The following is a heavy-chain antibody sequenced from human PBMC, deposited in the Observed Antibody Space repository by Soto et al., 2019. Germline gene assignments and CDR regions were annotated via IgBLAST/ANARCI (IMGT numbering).Heavy chain of an antibody. J-gene: IGHJ4*01. Sequence: KPGGSLRLSCAASGFTFSSYSMNWVRQAPGKGLEWVSSISSSSYIYYADSVKGRFTISRDNAKNSLYLQMNSLRAEDTAVYYCARVHYYDSSGYPDHWGQGTLVTVSS. CDR2: ISSSSYI. CDR1: GFTFSSYS. V-gene: IGHV3-21*01. D-gene: IGHD3-22*01. CDR3: ARVHYYDSSGYPDH.